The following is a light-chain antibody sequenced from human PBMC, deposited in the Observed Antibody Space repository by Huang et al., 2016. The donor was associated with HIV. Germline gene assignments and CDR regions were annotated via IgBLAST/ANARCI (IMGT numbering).Light chain of an antibody. CDR3: QHYFKWPPWT. Sequence: EVVMTQSPVTLSVSPGERASLSCRASQSVDTNLAWYQQKPGQPPRLLIYGASTRATGIPARFSGSGFGTEFTLTISSLQSEESGLYYCQHYFKWPPWTFGQGTKVEIK. V-gene: IGKV3-15*01. CDR2: GAS. J-gene: IGKJ1*01. CDR1: QSVDTN.